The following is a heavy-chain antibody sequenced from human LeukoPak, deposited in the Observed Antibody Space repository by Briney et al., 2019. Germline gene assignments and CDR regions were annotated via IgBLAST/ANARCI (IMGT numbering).Heavy chain of an antibody. Sequence: ASVKVSCKVSGYTLTELSIHWVRQAPGKGLEWMGGFDPEDGETIYAQRFQGRVTMTEDTSTDTAYMELSSLRSEDAAVYYCATVSFYYDSSGYQGYFQHWGQGTRVTVSS. D-gene: IGHD3-22*01. J-gene: IGHJ1*01. V-gene: IGHV1-24*01. CDR1: GYTLTELS. CDR3: ATVSFYYDSSGYQGYFQH. CDR2: FDPEDGET.